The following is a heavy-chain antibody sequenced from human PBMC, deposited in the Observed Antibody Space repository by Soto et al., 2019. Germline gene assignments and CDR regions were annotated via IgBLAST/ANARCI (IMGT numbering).Heavy chain of an antibody. CDR2: IHSDGSST. Sequence: EVQLVESGGGLVRPGGSLRLSFAASGFTFSYYWMHWVRQAPGKGLVWVSRIHSDGSSTTYADFVKGRFIISRDNARNTVDLQMNSGRVEDTAVYYCARGDRGAFDLWGQGTVVTVSS. D-gene: IGHD1-26*01. CDR3: ARGDRGAFDL. J-gene: IGHJ3*01. CDR1: GFTFSYYW. V-gene: IGHV3-74*01.